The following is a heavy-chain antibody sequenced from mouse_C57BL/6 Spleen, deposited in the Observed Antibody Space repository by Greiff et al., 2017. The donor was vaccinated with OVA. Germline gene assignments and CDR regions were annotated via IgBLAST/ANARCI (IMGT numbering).Heavy chain of an antibody. V-gene: IGHV1-72*01. CDR2: IDPNSGGT. Sequence: QVQLQQPGAELVKPGASVKLSCKASGYTFTSYWMHWVKQRPGRGLEWIGRIDPNSGGTKYNEKFKSKATLTVDKPSSTAYMQLSSLTSEDSAVYYCARGHYGNYHYYAMDYWGQGTSVTVSS. J-gene: IGHJ4*01. CDR1: GYTFTSYW. D-gene: IGHD2-1*01. CDR3: ARGHYGNYHYYAMDY.